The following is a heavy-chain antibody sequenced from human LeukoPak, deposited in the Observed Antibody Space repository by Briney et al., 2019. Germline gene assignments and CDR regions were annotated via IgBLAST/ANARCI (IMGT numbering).Heavy chain of an antibody. D-gene: IGHD6-19*01. V-gene: IGHV3-48*01. CDR1: GFTFSSYS. CDR3: ASVKQWLVHDAFDI. J-gene: IGHJ3*02. CDR2: ISSSSSTI. Sequence: PGGSLRLSCAASGFTFSSYSMNWVRQAPGKWMEWVSYISSSSSTIYYADSVKGRFTISRDNAKNSLYLQMNSLRAEDTAVYYCASVKQWLVHDAFDIWGQGTMVTVSS.